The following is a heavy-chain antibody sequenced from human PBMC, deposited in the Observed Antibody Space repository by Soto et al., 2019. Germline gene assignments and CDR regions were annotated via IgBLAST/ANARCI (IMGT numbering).Heavy chain of an antibody. J-gene: IGHJ4*02. D-gene: IGHD2-15*01. CDR2: ISSSSSTI. Sequence: EVQLVESGGGLVQPGGSLRLSCAASGFTFSSYSMNWVRQAPGKGLEWVSYISSSSSTIYYADSVKGRFTISRDNAKNSLYLQMNSLRDEDTAVYYCARDGPKTDFVVVVAATRFDYWGQGTLVTVSS. V-gene: IGHV3-48*02. CDR1: GFTFSSYS. CDR3: ARDGPKTDFVVVVAATRFDY.